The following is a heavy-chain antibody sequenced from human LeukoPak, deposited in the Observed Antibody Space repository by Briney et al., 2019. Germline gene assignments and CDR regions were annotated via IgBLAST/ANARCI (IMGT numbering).Heavy chain of an antibody. J-gene: IGHJ4*02. V-gene: IGHV4-4*07. D-gene: IGHD6-13*01. Sequence: SETLSLTCTVSVGSISSYYWSWIRQPAGKGLEWIGRIYTSGSTNYNPSLKSRVTMSVDTSKNQFSLKLSSVTAADTAVYYCARAPPGIAAAGLGFDYWGQGTLVTVSS. CDR3: ARAPPGIAAAGLGFDY. CDR1: VGSISSYY. CDR2: IYTSGST.